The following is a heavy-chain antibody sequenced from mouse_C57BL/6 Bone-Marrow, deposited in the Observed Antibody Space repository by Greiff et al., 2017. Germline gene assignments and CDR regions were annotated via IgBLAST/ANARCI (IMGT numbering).Heavy chain of an antibody. CDR2: INSDGGST. Sequence: EVQLQQSGGGLVQPGESLKLSCESTEYEFPSHDMSWVRKTPEKRLELVAAINSDGGSTYYPDNMERRVIISSDNTKKTLDLQMSSLRSEDAALYYCASFLLGAYWGQGTLVTVSA. CDR3: ASFLLGAY. J-gene: IGHJ3*01. CDR1: EYEFPSHD. V-gene: IGHV5-2*01. D-gene: IGHD2-10*01.